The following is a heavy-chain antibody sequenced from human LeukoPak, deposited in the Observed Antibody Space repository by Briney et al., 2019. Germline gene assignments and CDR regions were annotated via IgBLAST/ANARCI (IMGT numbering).Heavy chain of an antibody. CDR2: ISYDGSNK. D-gene: IGHD2-8*01. Sequence: GGSLRLSCAASGFTFSSYAMHWVRQAPGKGLEWVAVISYDGSNKYYADSVKSRFTISRDNSKNTLYLQMNSLRAEDTAVYYCARGKWFDYWGQGTLVTVSS. V-gene: IGHV3-30*04. CDR3: ARGKWFDY. CDR1: GFTFSSYA. J-gene: IGHJ4*02.